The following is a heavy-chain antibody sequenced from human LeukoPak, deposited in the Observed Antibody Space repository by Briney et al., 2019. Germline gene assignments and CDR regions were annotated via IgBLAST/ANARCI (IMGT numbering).Heavy chain of an antibody. CDR1: GYSFTSYW. Sequence: GESLKISCKASGYSFTSYWIAWVRQTPGKGLEWMGIIYPGDSATRYSPSFQGQVTISADKSISTAYLQWSSLKASDTAMYYCARHADSSGLGDAFDIWGHGTMVTVPS. D-gene: IGHD3-22*01. J-gene: IGHJ3*02. CDR3: ARHADSSGLGDAFDI. CDR2: IYPGDSAT. V-gene: IGHV5-51*01.